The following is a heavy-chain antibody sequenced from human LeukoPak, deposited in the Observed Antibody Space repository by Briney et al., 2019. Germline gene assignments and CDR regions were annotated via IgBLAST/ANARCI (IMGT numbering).Heavy chain of an antibody. V-gene: IGHV3-23*01. CDR2: ISGSGGSI. J-gene: IGHJ3*02. CDR1: GFTFSSYA. CDR3: AKSIRGLLWLGEPAFDAFDI. D-gene: IGHD3-10*01. Sequence: PGGSLTLSCAASGFTFSSYAMSWVRQPPGKGLEWVSAISGSGGSIYYADSVKGRFTISRDNSKNTLYLQMNSLRAEDTAVYYCAKSIRGLLWLGEPAFDAFDIWGQGTMVTVSS.